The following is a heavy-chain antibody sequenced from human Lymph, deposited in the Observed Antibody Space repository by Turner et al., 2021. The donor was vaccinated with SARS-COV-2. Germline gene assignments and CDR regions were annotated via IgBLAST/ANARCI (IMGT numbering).Heavy chain of an antibody. CDR2: IYTRWST. J-gene: IGHJ5*02. Sequence: QVQLQESGPGLVKPSETLSLTCTVSGGSISSYYWSWVRQPAGKGLEWIGRIYTRWSTNYNPSPKSRVTMSVDTSKNQFSLKLSSVTAADTAVYYCARVLKIPRELLWFGEPEGDNWFDPWVQGTLVTVSS. CDR3: ARVLKIPRELLWFGEPEGDNWFDP. V-gene: IGHV4-4*07. D-gene: IGHD3-10*01. CDR1: GGSISSYY.